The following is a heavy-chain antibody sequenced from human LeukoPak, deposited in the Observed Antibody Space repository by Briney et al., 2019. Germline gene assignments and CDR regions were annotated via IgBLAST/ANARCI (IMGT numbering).Heavy chain of an antibody. CDR3: GRQAQPVDKAMVPLYYYYMDV. Sequence: GGSLRLSCAASGSTLSSYSMNWVRQAPGKGLEWVSSISSSSSYIYYAYSVKGRFTISRDNAKNSLYLQMNSLRAEDTAESYCGRQAQPVDKAMVPLYYYYMDVWGKGTTVTVSS. CDR2: ISSSSSYI. D-gene: IGHD5-18*01. V-gene: IGHV3-21*01. CDR1: GSTLSSYS. J-gene: IGHJ6*03.